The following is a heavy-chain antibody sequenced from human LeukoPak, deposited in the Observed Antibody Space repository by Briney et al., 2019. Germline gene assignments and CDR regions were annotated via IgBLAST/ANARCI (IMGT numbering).Heavy chain of an antibody. CDR2: IYHSGGT. Sequence: KPSETLSLTCAVSGYSISSGYYWGWIRQPPGKGLEWIGSIYHSGGTYYNASLKSRVIISVDTSKNQFSLKLSSVTAADTAVYYCARRAADEAMIRGANPYFDYWSQGTLVTVSS. J-gene: IGHJ4*02. CDR1: GYSISSGYY. D-gene: IGHD3-10*01. V-gene: IGHV4-38-2*01. CDR3: ARRAADEAMIRGANPYFDY.